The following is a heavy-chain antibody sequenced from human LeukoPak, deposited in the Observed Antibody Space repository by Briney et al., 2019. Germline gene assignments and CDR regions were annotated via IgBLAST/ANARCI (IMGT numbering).Heavy chain of an antibody. CDR2: ISWDGGST. CDR3: AKDMARYSSSLYMDV. V-gene: IGHV3-43D*04. CDR1: GFTFDDYA. Sequence: GGSLRLSCAASGFTFDDYAMHWVRQAPGKGLEWVSLISWDGGSTYYADSVRGGFTISRDNSKNSLYLQMNSLRAEDTALYYCAKDMARYSSSLYMDVWGKGTTVTVSS. D-gene: IGHD6-13*01. J-gene: IGHJ6*04.